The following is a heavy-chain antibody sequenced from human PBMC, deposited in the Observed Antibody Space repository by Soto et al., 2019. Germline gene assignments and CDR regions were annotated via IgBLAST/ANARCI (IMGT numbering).Heavy chain of an antibody. V-gene: IGHV1-18*01. CDR3: ARTTVTASYYYMDV. D-gene: IGHD4-17*01. J-gene: IGHJ6*03. CDR2: ISTYNGNT. Sequence: QVQLVQSGAEVKQPGASVKVSCKASGYTFTNYGFTWVRQAPGQGLEWLGWISTYNGNTKYAQKVQGRLTMTTDTSTSTANMELTSLRSDDTALYYCARTTVTASYYYMDVWGQGSTVTVSS. CDR1: GYTFTNYG.